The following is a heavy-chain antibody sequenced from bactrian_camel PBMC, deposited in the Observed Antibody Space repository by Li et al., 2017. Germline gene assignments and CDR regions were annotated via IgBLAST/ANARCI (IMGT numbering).Heavy chain of an antibody. D-gene: IGHD3*01. Sequence: HVQLVESGGGSVQVGGSLRLSCVASGDTVGRYCMGWFRQIPDKEREGVAGIESDGSTSYADSVKGRFTISQDGAKNTLYLQMNDLKTEDTAVYYCANGRNRGFLRPLSKPVGQGTQVTVS. CDR2: IESDGST. V-gene: IGHV3S55*01. CDR1: GDTVGRYC. J-gene: IGHJ4*01.